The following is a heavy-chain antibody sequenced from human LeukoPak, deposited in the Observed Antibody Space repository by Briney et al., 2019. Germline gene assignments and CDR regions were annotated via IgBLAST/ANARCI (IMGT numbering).Heavy chain of an antibody. CDR2: ISAYNGNT. V-gene: IGHV1-18*01. Sequence: GASVKVSCKASGYTFTSYGISWVRQAPGQGLEWMGWISAYNGNTNYAQKLQGRVTVTTDTSTSTAYMELRSLRSDDTAVYYCARGGRIRDIVLMVYATSGAFDIWGQGTMVTVSS. CDR1: GYTFTSYG. J-gene: IGHJ3*02. CDR3: ARGGRIRDIVLMVYATSGAFDI. D-gene: IGHD2-8*01.